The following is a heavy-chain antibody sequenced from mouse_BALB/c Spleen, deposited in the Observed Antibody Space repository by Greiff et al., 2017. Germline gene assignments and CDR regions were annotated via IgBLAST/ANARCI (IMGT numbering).Heavy chain of an antibody. Sequence: QVQLQQSGAELMKPGASVKISCKATGYTFSSYWIAWVKQRPGHGLEWIGAILPGGGSTNYNEKFKGKATFTADTSSNTAYMQLSSLTSEDSAVYYCARFGDCGWGGFAYWGQGTLVTVSA. CDR1: GYTFSSYW. CDR2: ILPGGGST. CDR3: ARFGDCGWGGFAY. V-gene: IGHV1-9*01. J-gene: IGHJ3*01. D-gene: IGHD1-1*02.